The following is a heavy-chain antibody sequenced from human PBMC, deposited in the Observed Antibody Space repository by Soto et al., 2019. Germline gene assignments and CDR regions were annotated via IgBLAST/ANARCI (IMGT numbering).Heavy chain of an antibody. J-gene: IGHJ6*02. CDR1: GGSFSGYY. CDR3: ARRLRNYYYGMDV. CDR2: INHSGST. Sequence: WETLSLTCAVYGGSFSGYYWSWIRQPPGKGLEWIGEINHSGSTNYNPSLKSRVTISVDTSKNQFSLKLSSVTAADTAVYYCARRLRNYYYGMDVWGQGTTVTVSS. V-gene: IGHV4-34*01.